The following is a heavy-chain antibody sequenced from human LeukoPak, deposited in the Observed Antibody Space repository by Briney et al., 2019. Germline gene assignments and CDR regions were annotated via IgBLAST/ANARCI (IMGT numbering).Heavy chain of an antibody. D-gene: IGHD6-13*01. J-gene: IGHJ6*03. V-gene: IGHV4-39*07. Sequence: SETLSLTCTVSGDSISDSDYYWGWIRQPPGKGLEWIGSIYYTGSTYYNPSLKSRVTISVDTSKNQFSLKLSSVTAADTAVYYCARPRRSSSSWSNYYYYYYMDVWGKGTTVTISS. CDR3: ARPRRSSSSWSNYYYYYYMDV. CDR1: GDSISDSDYY. CDR2: IYYTGST.